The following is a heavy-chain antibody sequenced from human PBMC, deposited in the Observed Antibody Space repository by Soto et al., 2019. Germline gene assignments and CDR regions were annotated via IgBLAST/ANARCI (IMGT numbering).Heavy chain of an antibody. V-gene: IGHV3-30*18. J-gene: IGHJ3*02. Sequence: PWGSXRLSCAASGFSFISYGIHLCRHAPGKGLELVAVISYDGSNKYYADSVKGRFTISRDSSKKTMYLQMNSLRAEETGVYYCEKETVGIDIRGQGTMV. CDR2: ISYDGSNK. CDR1: GFSFISYG. CDR3: EKETVGIDI. D-gene: IGHD1-26*01.